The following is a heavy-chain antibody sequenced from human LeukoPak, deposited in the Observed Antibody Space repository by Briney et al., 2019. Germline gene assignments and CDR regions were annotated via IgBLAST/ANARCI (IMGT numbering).Heavy chain of an antibody. J-gene: IGHJ4*02. CDR1: GYTFTGYY. Sequence: ASVKVSCKASGYTFTGYYMHWVRQAPGQGLEWMGWINPSSGGTNYAQKFQGRVTMTRDTSISTAYMELSSLRSEDTAVYYCARAYSYGSAFDYWGQGTLVTVSS. CDR2: INPSSGGT. V-gene: IGHV1-2*02. CDR3: ARAYSYGSAFDY. D-gene: IGHD5-18*01.